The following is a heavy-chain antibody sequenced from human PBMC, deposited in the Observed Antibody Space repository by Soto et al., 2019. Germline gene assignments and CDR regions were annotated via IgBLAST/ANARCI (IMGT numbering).Heavy chain of an antibody. CDR2: IHYSGTT. CDR3: ARPLGTTVTTFGY. CDR1: GDSISSSSYF. J-gene: IGHJ4*02. V-gene: IGHV4-39*01. Sequence: QLQLQESGPGLVKPSETLSLTCTVSGDSISSSSYFWGWIRQAPGKGLEWIGSIHYSGTTYYNPSLKSRVTISVDTSKNQFSLKLSSVTAADTSVYYCARPLGTTVTTFGYWGQGTLVTVSS. D-gene: IGHD4-17*01.